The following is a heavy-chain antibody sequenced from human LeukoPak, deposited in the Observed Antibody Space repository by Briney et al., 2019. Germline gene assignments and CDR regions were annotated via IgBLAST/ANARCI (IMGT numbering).Heavy chain of an antibody. CDR2: ISHSGST. Sequence: SETLSLTCAVYGGSFSGYYWSWIRQPPGKGLEWIGEISHSGSTNYNPSLKSRVTISVDTSKNQFSLKLSSVTAADTAVYYCARGLHYDFWSGYSQGAFDIWGQGTMVTVSS. J-gene: IGHJ3*02. CDR1: GGSFSGYY. V-gene: IGHV4-34*01. CDR3: ARGLHYDFWSGYSQGAFDI. D-gene: IGHD3-3*01.